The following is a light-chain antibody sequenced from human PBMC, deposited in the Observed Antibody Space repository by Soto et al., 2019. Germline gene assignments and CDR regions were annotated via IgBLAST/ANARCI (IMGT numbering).Light chain of an antibody. V-gene: IGLV2-11*01. CDR2: DVS. Sequence: QSALTQPRSVSGSPGQSVTISCTGTSSDVGTYNYVSWYQQHPGKAPKLMIYDVSQRPSGVPDRFSGSKSGNTASLTISGLQAEDESDYYCCLYAVSYTSVFGGGTKLTVL. J-gene: IGLJ2*01. CDR3: CLYAVSYTSV. CDR1: SSDVGTYNY.